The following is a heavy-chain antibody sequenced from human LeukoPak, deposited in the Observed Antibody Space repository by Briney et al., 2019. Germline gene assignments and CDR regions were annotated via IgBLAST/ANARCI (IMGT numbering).Heavy chain of an antibody. CDR3: ARGKGGRAAAGHWFDP. V-gene: IGHV4-30-4*01. Sequence: PSETLSLTCTVSGGSISSGDYYWSWIRQPPGKGLEWIGYIYYSGSTYYNPSLKSRVTISVDTSKNQFSLKLSSVTAADTAVYYCARGKGGRAAAGHWFDPWGQGTLVTVSS. CDR2: IYYSGST. CDR1: GGSISSGDYY. D-gene: IGHD6-13*01. J-gene: IGHJ5*02.